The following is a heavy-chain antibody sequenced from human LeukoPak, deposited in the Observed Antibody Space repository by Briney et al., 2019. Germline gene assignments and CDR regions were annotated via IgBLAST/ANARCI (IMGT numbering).Heavy chain of an antibody. D-gene: IGHD2-21*02. CDR1: GGSFSGYY. V-gene: IGHV4-34*01. Sequence: SETLSLTCAVYGGSFSGYYWSWIRQPPGKGLEWLGEINHSGSTNYNPSLKSRVTISVDTSKNQFSLRLSSVTAADTAVYYCARGRYCGGDCYTNWFDPWGQGTLVTVSS. J-gene: IGHJ5*02. CDR3: ARGRYCGGDCYTNWFDP. CDR2: INHSGST.